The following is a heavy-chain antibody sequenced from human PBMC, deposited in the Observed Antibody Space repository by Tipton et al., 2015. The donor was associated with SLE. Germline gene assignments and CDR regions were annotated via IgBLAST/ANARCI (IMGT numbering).Heavy chain of an antibody. CDR2: IYNSGNT. Sequence: TLSLTCTVSGGSISSGTYYWSWIRQNPQKGLEWIGYIYNSGNTHYNPSLKSRVSISVDTSKNQFSLKLSSVTAADTAVYYCASGFNFYFDYWGQGTLVTVSS. V-gene: IGHV4-31*03. CDR1: GGSISSGTYY. D-gene: IGHD1-1*01. J-gene: IGHJ4*02. CDR3: ASGFNFYFDY.